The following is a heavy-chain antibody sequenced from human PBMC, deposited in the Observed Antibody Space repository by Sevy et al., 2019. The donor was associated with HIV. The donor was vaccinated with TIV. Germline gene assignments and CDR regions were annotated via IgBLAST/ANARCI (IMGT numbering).Heavy chain of an antibody. CDR3: ATTKDYYDSSGYPFDS. CDR1: GYTLTKLS. J-gene: IGHJ4*02. CDR2: FDPEDGDPEDGKI. V-gene: IGHV1-24*01. Sequence: ASEKVSCKVSGYTLTKLSMHWVRQTPGKGLEWMTTFDPEDGDPEDGKIIYAQKFLGRVTMTEDTSTDTAYMELSSLRSEDTAVYYCATTKDYYDSSGYPFDSWGQGTLVTVSS. D-gene: IGHD3-22*01.